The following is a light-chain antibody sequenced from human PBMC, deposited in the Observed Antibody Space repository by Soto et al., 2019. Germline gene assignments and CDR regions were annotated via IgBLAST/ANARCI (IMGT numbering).Light chain of an antibody. V-gene: IGLV2-18*02. CDR2: GVN. Sequence: QSVLTQPPSVSVSPGQSVTISCTGTSSDVGIYNRVSWYQQPPGTAPKLIIYGVNNRPSGVPDRFSGSKSGNTASLTISGLQAEDEADYYCSSSSSINTYVFGTGTKVTVL. CDR1: SSDVGIYNR. J-gene: IGLJ1*01. CDR3: SSSSSINTYV.